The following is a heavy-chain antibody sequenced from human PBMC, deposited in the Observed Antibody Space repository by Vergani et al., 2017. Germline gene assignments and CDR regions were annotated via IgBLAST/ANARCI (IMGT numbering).Heavy chain of an antibody. D-gene: IGHD3-9*01. J-gene: IGHJ4*02. V-gene: IGHV3-23*01. CDR2: ISGSGGST. CDR1: GFTFSSFA. Sequence: EVQLLESGGGLVQPGGSLRLSCAASGFTFSSFALSWFRQAPGKGLEWVSVISGSGGSTYYADSVKGRFTISRDNSKNTLYLQMNSLRAEDTAVYYCAKDARLRYFDAHDYWGQGTLVTVSS. CDR3: AKDARLRYFDAHDY.